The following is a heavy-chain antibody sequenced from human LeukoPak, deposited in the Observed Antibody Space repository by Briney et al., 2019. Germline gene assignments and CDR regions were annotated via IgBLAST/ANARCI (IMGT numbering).Heavy chain of an antibody. CDR3: ARDHGSGSYWAPFDP. V-gene: IGHV1-2*02. CDR1: GYAFTGYY. Sequence: SVKVSCKASGYAFTGYYMHWVRQAPGQGLEWMGWINPNSGYTNYVQKFQGRVTMPRDTSISTAYLGLSSLTSDDTAVYYCARDHGSGSYWAPFDPRGQGTLVTVSS. J-gene: IGHJ5*02. D-gene: IGHD3-10*01. CDR2: INPNSGYT.